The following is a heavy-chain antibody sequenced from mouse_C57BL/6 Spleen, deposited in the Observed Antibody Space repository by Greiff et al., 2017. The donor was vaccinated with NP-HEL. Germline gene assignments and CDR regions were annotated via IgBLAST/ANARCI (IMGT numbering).Heavy chain of an antibody. CDR1: GYTFTDYY. J-gene: IGHJ3*01. Sequence: VQLKESGAELVKPGASVKISCKASGYTFTDYYINWVKQRPGQGLEWIGKIGPGSGSNNYNEKFKGKATLTVDTSSSTAYMQLSSLASEDSSVYFCARNGNRSWFAYWGQGTLVTVSA. D-gene: IGHD2-1*01. CDR2: IGPGSGSN. CDR3: ARNGNRSWFAY. V-gene: IGHV1-77*01.